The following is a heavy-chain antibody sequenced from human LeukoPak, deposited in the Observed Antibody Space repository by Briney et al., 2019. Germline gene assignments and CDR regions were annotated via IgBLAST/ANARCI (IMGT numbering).Heavy chain of an antibody. CDR3: ARVITMVRGVKQYYFDY. V-gene: IGHV4-59*01. CDR2: IYYSGST. D-gene: IGHD3-10*01. Sequence: SETLSLTCTVSGGSISSYYWSWIRQPPGKGLEWVGYIYYSGSTNYNPSLKSRVTISVDTSKNQFSLKLSSVTAADTAVYYCARVITMVRGVKQYYFDYWGQGTLVTVSS. J-gene: IGHJ4*02. CDR1: GGSISSYY.